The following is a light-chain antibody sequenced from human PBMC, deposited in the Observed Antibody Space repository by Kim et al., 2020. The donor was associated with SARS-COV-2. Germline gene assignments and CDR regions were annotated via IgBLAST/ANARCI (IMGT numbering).Light chain of an antibody. CDR3: QQYYNWPIT. Sequence: VPPGETADPSSRASESVRGKVVWYQQKPGQPPRLLLNSASTRATGIPARFSGSESETGFTLTISSLQSEDCALYYCQQYYNWPITFGQGTRLEIK. CDR2: SAS. V-gene: IGKV3-15*01. CDR1: ESVRGK. J-gene: IGKJ5*01.